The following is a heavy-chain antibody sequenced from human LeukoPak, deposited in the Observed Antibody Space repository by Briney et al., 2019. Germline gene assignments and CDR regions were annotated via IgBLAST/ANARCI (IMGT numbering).Heavy chain of an antibody. D-gene: IGHD2-15*01. CDR3: ARVVVGYCSGGSCYWFDP. CDR1: GYSISSGYY. J-gene: IGHJ5*02. CDR2: IYHSGST. V-gene: IGHV4-38-2*01. Sequence: SETLSLTCAVSGYSISSGYYWGWIRQPPGKGLEWIGSIYHSGSTYYNPSLKSRVTISVDTSKNQFSLKLSSVTAADTAVYYCARVVVGYCSGGSCYWFDPWGQGTLVTVSS.